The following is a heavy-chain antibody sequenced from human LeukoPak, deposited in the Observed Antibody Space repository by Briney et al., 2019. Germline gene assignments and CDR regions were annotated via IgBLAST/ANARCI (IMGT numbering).Heavy chain of an antibody. J-gene: IGHJ4*02. CDR3: ARRSVAGTLNEN. CDR1: GYTFTSYY. Sequence: ASVKVSCKASGYTFTSYYMHWVRQAPGQGLEWMGIINPSGGSTSYAQKFQGRVTMTRDMSTSTVYMELSSLRPEDTAVYYCARRSVAGTLNENWGQGTLVTVSS. V-gene: IGHV1-46*01. D-gene: IGHD6-19*01. CDR2: INPSGGST.